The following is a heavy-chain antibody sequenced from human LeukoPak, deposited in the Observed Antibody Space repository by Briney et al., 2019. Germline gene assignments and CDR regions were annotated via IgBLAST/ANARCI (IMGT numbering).Heavy chain of an antibody. D-gene: IGHD3-22*01. Sequence: PGGSLRLSCAASGFTFSSYAMHWVRQAPGKGLEWVAVISYDGSNKYYADSVKGRFTISRDNSKNTLYLQMNSLRAEDTAVYYCARDPDPWVVRSSGYYSELGSAFDIWGQGTMVTVSS. J-gene: IGHJ3*02. V-gene: IGHV3-30-3*01. CDR3: ARDPDPWVVRSSGYYSELGSAFDI. CDR1: GFTFSSYA. CDR2: ISYDGSNK.